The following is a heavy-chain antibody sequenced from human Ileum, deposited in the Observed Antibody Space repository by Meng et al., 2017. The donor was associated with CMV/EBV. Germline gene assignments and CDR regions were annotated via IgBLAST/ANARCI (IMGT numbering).Heavy chain of an antibody. CDR2: ISSSSSYI. J-gene: IGHJ4*02. Sequence: GGSLRLSCAASGFTFSSYSMNWVRQAPGKGREWVSSISSSSSYIYYADSVKGRFTISRDNAKNSLYLQMNSLRAEDTAVYYCTRARGYCSSTSCRYYFDYWGQGTLVTVSS. D-gene: IGHD2-2*01. CDR3: TRARGYCSSTSCRYYFDY. V-gene: IGHV3-21*01. CDR1: GFTFSSYS.